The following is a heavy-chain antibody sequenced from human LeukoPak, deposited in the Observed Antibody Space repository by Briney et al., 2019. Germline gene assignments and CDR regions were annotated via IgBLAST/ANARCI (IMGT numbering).Heavy chain of an antibody. CDR2: LNNDGSST. V-gene: IGHV3-74*01. D-gene: IGHD3-22*01. J-gene: IGHJ4*02. CDR3: TRDFYDSSAYYFHGY. Sequence: GGSLRLSCAASGFTFSSYWMHWVRQAPGKGLVWVSRLNNDGSSTNYADSVKGRFTISRDNSKNTLYLQMNSLRAEDTAVYYCTRDFYDSSAYYFHGYWGQGTLVTVSS. CDR1: GFTFSSYW.